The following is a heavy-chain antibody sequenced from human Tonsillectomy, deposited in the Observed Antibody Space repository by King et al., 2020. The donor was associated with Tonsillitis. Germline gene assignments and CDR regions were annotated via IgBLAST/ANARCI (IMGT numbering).Heavy chain of an antibody. CDR1: DDSITTNYY. Sequence: QLQESGPGLVKPSETLSLTCAVSDDSITTNYYWGWIRQPPGMGLEWIATFYHSGSTFYNPSLRSRITTSVDTSKNHFSLKLNSVTAADTAVYYCARGIAANDAFDIWGQGTMVTVSS. J-gene: IGHJ3*02. V-gene: IGHV4-38-2*01. CDR3: ARGIAANDAFDI. CDR2: FYHSGST. D-gene: IGHD2-21*01.